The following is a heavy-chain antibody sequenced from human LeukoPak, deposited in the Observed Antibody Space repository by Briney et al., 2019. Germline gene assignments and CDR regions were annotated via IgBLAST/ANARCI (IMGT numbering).Heavy chain of an antibody. CDR3: ASQLSYCSSTSCYAEYFQH. J-gene: IGHJ1*01. CDR2: IYYSGNT. CDR1: GGSISSYY. Sequence: ASETLSLTCTVSGGSISSYYWSWIRHPPGKGLEWIGYIYYSGNTNYIPSLKSRVTISVDTSKNQFSLKLSSVTAADTAVYYCASQLSYCSSTSCYAEYFQHWGQGTLVTVSS. V-gene: IGHV4-59*08. D-gene: IGHD2-2*01.